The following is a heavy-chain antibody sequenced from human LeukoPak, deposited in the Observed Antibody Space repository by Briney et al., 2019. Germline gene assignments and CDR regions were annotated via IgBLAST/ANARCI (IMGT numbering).Heavy chain of an antibody. D-gene: IGHD5-12*01. CDR1: GFTFSSYS. V-gene: IGHV3-21*01. J-gene: IGHJ3*01. Sequence: PGGSLRLSCAASGFTFSSYSMNWVRQAPGKGLEWVSSISSSSSYIYYADSVKGRFTISRDNAKNSLYLQMNSLRAEDTAVYYCARVPSRVYSGYSPWGQGTMVTVSS. CDR2: ISSSSSYI. CDR3: ARVPSRVYSGYSP.